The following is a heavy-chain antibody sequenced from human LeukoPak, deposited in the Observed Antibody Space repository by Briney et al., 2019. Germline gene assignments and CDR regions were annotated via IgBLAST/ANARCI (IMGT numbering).Heavy chain of an antibody. J-gene: IGHJ4*02. Sequence: SETLSLTCAVYGGSFSGYYWSWIRQPPGKGLEWIGEINHSGSTNYNPSLKSRVTISVDTSKNQFSLKLSSVTAADTAVYYCASFRFWSGFNWGQGTLVTVSS. CDR2: INHSGST. V-gene: IGHV4-34*01. D-gene: IGHD3-3*01. CDR3: ASFRFWSGFN. CDR1: GGSFSGYY.